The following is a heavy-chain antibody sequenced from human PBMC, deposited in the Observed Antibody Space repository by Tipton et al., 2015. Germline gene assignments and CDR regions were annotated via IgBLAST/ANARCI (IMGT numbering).Heavy chain of an antibody. CDR1: GGSISSYY. CDR2: IYYSGST. CDR3: AREDSSGYPYYYYGMDV. V-gene: IGHV4-59*01. J-gene: IGHJ6*02. Sequence: TLSLTCTVSGGSISSYYWSWIRQPPGKGLEWIGYIYYSGSTNYNPSLKSRVTISVDTSKNQFSLKLSSVTAADTAVYYCAREDSSGYPYYYYGMDVWGQGTTVTVPS. D-gene: IGHD3-22*01.